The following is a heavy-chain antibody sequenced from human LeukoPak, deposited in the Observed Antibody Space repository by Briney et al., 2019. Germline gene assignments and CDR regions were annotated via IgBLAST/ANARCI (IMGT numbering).Heavy chain of an antibody. CDR2: INPNSGGT. CDR1: GYTFTGYY. V-gene: IGHV1-2*02. D-gene: IGHD1-26*01. CDR3: ARAISRIVGATTPGY. J-gene: IGHJ4*02. Sequence: ASVKASCKASGYTFTGYYMHWVRQAPGQGLEWMGWINPNSGGTNYAQKFQGRVTMTRDTSISTAYMELSRLRSDDTAVYYCARAISRIVGATTPGYWGQGTLVTVSS.